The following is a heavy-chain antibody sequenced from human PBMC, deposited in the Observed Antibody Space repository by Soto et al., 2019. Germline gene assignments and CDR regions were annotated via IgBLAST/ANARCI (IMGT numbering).Heavy chain of an antibody. CDR2: ISSSSSYI. Sequence: GGSLRLSCAASGFTFSSYSMNWVRQAPGKGLEWVSSISSSSSYIYYADSVKGRFTISRDNAKNSLYLQMNSLRAEDTAVYYCARVRIAAAGIYPWGQGNLVTVSS. V-gene: IGHV3-21*01. J-gene: IGHJ5*02. CDR3: ARVRIAAAGIYP. CDR1: GFTFSSYS. D-gene: IGHD6-13*01.